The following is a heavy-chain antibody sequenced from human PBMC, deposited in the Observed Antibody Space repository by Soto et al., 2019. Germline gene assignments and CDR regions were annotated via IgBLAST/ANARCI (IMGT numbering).Heavy chain of an antibody. CDR2: IYHSGST. CDR3: ARRIVGAFSTRNRENAFDI. Sequence: SETLSLTCAVSGGSISSSNWWSWVRQPPGKGLEWIGEIYHSGSTNYNPSLKSRVTISVDKSKNQFSLKLSSVTAADTAVNYCARRIVGAFSTRNRENAFDIWGQGTMVTVSS. CDR1: GGSISSSNW. J-gene: IGHJ3*02. D-gene: IGHD1-26*01. V-gene: IGHV4-4*02.